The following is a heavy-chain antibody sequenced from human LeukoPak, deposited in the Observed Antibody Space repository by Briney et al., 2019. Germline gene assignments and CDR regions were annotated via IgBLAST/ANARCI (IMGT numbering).Heavy chain of an antibody. Sequence: PGGSLRLSCAASAFTFNSYAMSWVRQAPGKGLEWVSAISGSGANTYYADSVKGRFTISRDNSKNTLYLQMNNLRAEDTAVYYCAKCRVGAANFGYWGQGTLVTVSS. V-gene: IGHV3-23*01. CDR2: ISGSGANT. J-gene: IGHJ4*02. D-gene: IGHD1-26*01. CDR1: AFTFNSYA. CDR3: AKCRVGAANFGY.